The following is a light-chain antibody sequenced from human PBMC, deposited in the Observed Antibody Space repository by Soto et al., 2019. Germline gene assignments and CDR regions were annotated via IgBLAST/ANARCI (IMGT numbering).Light chain of an antibody. J-gene: IGLJ1*01. V-gene: IGLV2-14*01. CDR3: NSYSSSTTLYL. CDR1: STDVGGYNY. Sequence: QSVLTQPASVSGSPGQSITISCTGTSTDVGGYNYVYWYQQHPGKAPKLMISDVSNRPSGVSIRFSGSKSGNTASLTISGLQAEDEADYYCNSYSSSTTLYLFGTGTKLTVL. CDR2: DVS.